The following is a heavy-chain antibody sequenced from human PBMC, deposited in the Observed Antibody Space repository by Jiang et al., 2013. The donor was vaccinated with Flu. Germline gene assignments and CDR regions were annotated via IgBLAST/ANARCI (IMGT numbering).Heavy chain of an antibody. CDR2: ISAYNGNT. V-gene: IGHV1-18*04. Sequence: SGAEVKKPGASVKVSCKASGYTFTSYGISWVRQAPGQGLEWMGWISAYNGNTNYAQKLQGRVTMTTDTSTSTAYMELRSLRSDDTAVYYCARDWSDSSGYYRDAVFDYWGQGTLVTVSX. CDR3: ARDWSDSSGYYRDAVFDY. D-gene: IGHD3-22*01. CDR1: GYTFTSYG. J-gene: IGHJ4*02.